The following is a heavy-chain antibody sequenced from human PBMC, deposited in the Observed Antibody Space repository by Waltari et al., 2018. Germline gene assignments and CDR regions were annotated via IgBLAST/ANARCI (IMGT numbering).Heavy chain of an antibody. D-gene: IGHD6-13*01. CDR3: ALRSAAAVSLFDY. CDR2: IYWADDK. Sequence: QITLRESGPTLVKPTQTLTLTCTFSGFSLTTTGVGVAWIRQPPGKALEWRAVIYWADDKRSSPSLRSRLTITKETSKNQVVLTMTSMDPVDTATYFCALRSAAAVSLFDYWGQGSLVTVSS. J-gene: IGHJ4*02. CDR1: GFSLTTTGVG. V-gene: IGHV2-5*02.